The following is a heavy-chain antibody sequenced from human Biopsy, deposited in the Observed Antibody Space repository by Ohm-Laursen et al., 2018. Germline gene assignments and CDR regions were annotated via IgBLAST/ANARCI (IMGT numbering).Heavy chain of an antibody. CDR2: INHSGST. CDR1: GGSFTGYY. V-gene: IGHV4-34*01. Sequence: GTLSLTCAVYGGSFTGYYWSWIRQPPGKGLEWIGEINHSGSTNYNPSLKSRVTISLDTSKNQLSLKLSSVTAADTAVYYCARESDSSGYYYRDYWGQGTLATVSS. D-gene: IGHD3-22*01. J-gene: IGHJ4*02. CDR3: ARESDSSGYYYRDY.